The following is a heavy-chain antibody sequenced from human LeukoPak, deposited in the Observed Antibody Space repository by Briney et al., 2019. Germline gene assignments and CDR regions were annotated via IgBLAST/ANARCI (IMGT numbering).Heavy chain of an antibody. J-gene: IGHJ4*02. CDR3: AIQRRGSRDY. CDR1: GGSFSGYY. V-gene: IGHV4-34*01. Sequence: PSETLSLTCAVYGGSFSGYYWSWIRQPPGKGLEWIGEINHSGSTNYNPSLKSRVTISVDTSKNQFSLKLSSVTAADTAVYYCAIQRRGSRDYWGQGTLVTVSS. CDR2: INHSGST. D-gene: IGHD3-16*01.